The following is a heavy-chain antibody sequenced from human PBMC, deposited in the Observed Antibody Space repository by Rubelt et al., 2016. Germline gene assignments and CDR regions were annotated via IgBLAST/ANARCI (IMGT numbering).Heavy chain of an antibody. D-gene: IGHD3-3*01. CDR3: AKTSSTHTYYDFWSGYYMY. V-gene: IGHV3-23*01. Sequence: WVRQAPGKGLEWVSAISGSGGSTYYADSVKGRFTISRDNSKNTLYLQMNSLRAEDTAVYYCAKTSSTHTYYDFWSGYYMYWGQGTLVTVSS. CDR2: ISGSGGST. J-gene: IGHJ4*02.